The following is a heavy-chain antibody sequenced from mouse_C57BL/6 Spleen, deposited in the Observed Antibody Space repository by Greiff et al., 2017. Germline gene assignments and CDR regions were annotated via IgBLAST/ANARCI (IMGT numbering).Heavy chain of an antibody. Sequence: VKLQQSGAELVKPGASVKMSCKASGYTFTTYPIAWMKQSHGKSLEWIGNFHPYNDDTKYNEKFKGKATLTVEKSSSTVYLELSRLTSDDSAVYCCARYGSSSAWFAYWGQGTLVTVSA. V-gene: IGHV1-47*01. D-gene: IGHD1-1*01. J-gene: IGHJ3*01. CDR2: FHPYNDDT. CDR3: ARYGSSSAWFAY. CDR1: GYTFTTYP.